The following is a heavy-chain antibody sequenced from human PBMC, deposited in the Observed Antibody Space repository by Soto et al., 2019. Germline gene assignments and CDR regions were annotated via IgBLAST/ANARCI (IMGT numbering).Heavy chain of an antibody. J-gene: IGHJ4*02. CDR3: ARTRDSRGYSLFDH. CDR1: GGSISSYY. D-gene: IGHD3-22*01. CDR2: IYYSGST. V-gene: IGHV4-59*08. Sequence: SETLSLTCTVSGGSISSYYWSWIRQPPGKGLEWIGYIYYSGSTNYNPSLKSRVTISVDTSKNQFSLKLSSVTAADTAVYYCARTRDSRGYSLFDHWGQGTLVTVSS.